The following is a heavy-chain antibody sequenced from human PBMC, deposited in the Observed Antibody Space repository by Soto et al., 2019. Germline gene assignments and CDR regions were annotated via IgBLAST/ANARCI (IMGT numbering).Heavy chain of an antibody. CDR2: INADNGNT. D-gene: IGHD6-19*01. J-gene: IGHJ3*02. CDR1: GYTFTSYA. CDR3: ERAVLYSGGWYRGGGAFDI. V-gene: IGHV1-3*01. Sequence: AAGKLSCKAYGYTFTSYAMHWMRHAPGPRLEWMGWINADNGNTKYSQKFQGRVTITRDTSASTAYMELSSLRSEDKAVYYCERAVLYSGGWYRGGGAFDIWGQGTMVTVSS.